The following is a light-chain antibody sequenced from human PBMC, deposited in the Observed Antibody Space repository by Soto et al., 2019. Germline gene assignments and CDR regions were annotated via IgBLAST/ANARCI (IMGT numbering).Light chain of an antibody. Sequence: EIVLSLSPVAVSFSPRERAAVSGSAVQSVGTFLPWYQQKPGQAPRLLIYDTSIRATGIPARFSGSGSGTDFTLTISSLEPEDFAVYYGQRPNSWLPTFTFAQ. V-gene: IGKV3-11*01. CDR2: DTS. CDR1: QSVGTF. CDR3: QRPNSWLPTFT. J-gene: IGKJ5*01.